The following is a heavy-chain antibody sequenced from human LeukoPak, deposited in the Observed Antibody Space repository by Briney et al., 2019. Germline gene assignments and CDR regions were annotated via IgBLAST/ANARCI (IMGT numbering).Heavy chain of an antibody. J-gene: IGHJ4*02. D-gene: IGHD3-22*01. CDR3: ATTNDGGGYQWGDFFDY. CDR1: GGTSNSHA. V-gene: IGHV1-69*04. Sequence: ASVKVSCKASGGTSNSHAIIRVRQAPGQGLEWMGRIISNLGTTNRAQKFQDRVTLTADKSTNTAYMELTSLTSDDTAIYYCATTNDGGGYQWGDFFDYWGQGTLVTVSS. CDR2: IISNLGTT.